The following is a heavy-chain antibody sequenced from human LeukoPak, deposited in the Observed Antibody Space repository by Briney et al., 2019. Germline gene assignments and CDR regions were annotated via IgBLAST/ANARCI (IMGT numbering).Heavy chain of an antibody. CDR2: IYYSGST. CDR3: ARARSAYDVLLY. D-gene: IGHD5-12*01. Sequence: PSETLSLTCTVSGGSISTYYWSWIRKPPGKGLEWIGYIYYSGSTNYNPSLKSRVTISVDTSKNQFSLKLSSVTAADTAVYYCARARSAYDVLLYWGQGTLVTVSS. J-gene: IGHJ4*02. CDR1: GGSISTYY. V-gene: IGHV4-59*01.